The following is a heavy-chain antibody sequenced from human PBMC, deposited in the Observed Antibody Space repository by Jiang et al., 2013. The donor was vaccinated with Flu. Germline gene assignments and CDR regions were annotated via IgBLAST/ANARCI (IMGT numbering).Heavy chain of an antibody. CDR3: ARYYDSSAYYPSDYYYYGMDV. V-gene: IGHV1-8*01. CDR2: MNPNSGNT. D-gene: IGHD3-22*01. J-gene: IGHJ6*02. Sequence: CKASGYTFTSYDINWVRQATGQGLEWMGWMNPNSGNTGYAQKFQGRVTMTRNTSISTAFMELSSLRSEDTAVYYCARYYDSSAYYPSDYYYYGMDVWGQGTTVTVSS. CDR1: GYTFTSYD.